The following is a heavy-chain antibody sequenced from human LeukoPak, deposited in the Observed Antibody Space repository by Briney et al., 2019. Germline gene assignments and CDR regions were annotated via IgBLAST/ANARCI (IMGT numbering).Heavy chain of an antibody. V-gene: IGHV3-23*01. CDR3: AKSPSMIAVAGTVGFDY. CDR2: ISGSGGST. Sequence: PGGSLRLSCAASGSTFSSYAMSWVRQAPGKGLERVSAISGSGGSTYYADSVKGRFTISRDNSKNTLYLQMNSLRAEDTAVYYCAKSPSMIAVAGTVGFDYWGQGTLVTVSS. J-gene: IGHJ4*02. CDR1: GSTFSSYA. D-gene: IGHD6-19*01.